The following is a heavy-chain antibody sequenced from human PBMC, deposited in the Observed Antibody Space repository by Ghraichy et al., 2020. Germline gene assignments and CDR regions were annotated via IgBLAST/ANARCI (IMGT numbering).Heavy chain of an antibody. V-gene: IGHV3-30*18. D-gene: IGHD3-22*01. CDR1: GFTFRKYG. J-gene: IGHJ6*02. Sequence: SLNISCAASGFTFRKYGMHWVRQAPGRGLEWVAVISYDGSNKNYADSGRFSISRDNSKNTLFLQMNSLRTEDTAVYYCAKERDTSGYYSFRGDYYGMDVWGQGTTVTVSS. CDR2: ISYDGSNK. CDR3: AKERDTSGYYSFRGDYYGMDV.